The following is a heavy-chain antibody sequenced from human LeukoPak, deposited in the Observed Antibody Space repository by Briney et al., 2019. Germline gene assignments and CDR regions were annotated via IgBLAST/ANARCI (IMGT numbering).Heavy chain of an antibody. CDR1: GFTFSTNW. CDR2: INSDGRSI. D-gene: IGHD2-15*01. Sequence: GESLRLSCAASGFTFSTNWMYWVRQAPGKGPVWVSRINSDGRSIGYADSVKGRFTISRDNAYNTLYLQMNSLRAEDTALYYCASGGRVGDIFDIWGQGTMVRVSS. CDR3: ASGGRVGDIFDI. J-gene: IGHJ3*02. V-gene: IGHV3-74*01.